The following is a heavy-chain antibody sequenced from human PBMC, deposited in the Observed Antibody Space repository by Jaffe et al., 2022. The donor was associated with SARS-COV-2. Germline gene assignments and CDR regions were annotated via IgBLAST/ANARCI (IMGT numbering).Heavy chain of an antibody. CDR3: ARDSAPGIFGVVIIEEGDGMDV. CDR1: GYTFTGYY. CDR2: INPNSGGT. V-gene: IGHV1-2*06. J-gene: IGHJ6*02. D-gene: IGHD3-3*01. Sequence: QVQLVQSGAEVKKPGASVKVSCKASGYTFTGYYMHWVRQAPGQGLEWMGRINPNSGGTNYAQKFQGRVTMTRDTSISTAYMELSRLRSDDTAVYYCARDSAPGIFGVVIIEEGDGMDVWGQGTTVTVSS.